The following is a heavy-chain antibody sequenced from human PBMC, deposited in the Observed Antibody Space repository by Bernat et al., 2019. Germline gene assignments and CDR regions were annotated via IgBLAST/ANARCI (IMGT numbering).Heavy chain of an antibody. J-gene: IGHJ4*02. CDR1: GFTFSHYG. D-gene: IGHD3-22*01. CDR2: IWYDGSNE. Sequence: QVLVLESGGGVVQPGWSLRLSCAASGFTFSHYGMHWARQAPGMGLEWVASIWYDGSNEQYADSVKGRFTISRDNSKNTLYVQMNSLRVEDTAVYYCAAGNNGYYGVVFWGQGTL. V-gene: IGHV3-33*01. CDR3: AAGNNGYYGVVF.